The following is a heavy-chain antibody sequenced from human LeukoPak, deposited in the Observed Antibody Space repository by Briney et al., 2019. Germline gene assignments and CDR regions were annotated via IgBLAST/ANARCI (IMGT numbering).Heavy chain of an antibody. V-gene: IGHV4-34*01. CDR2: INHSGGT. CDR3: ARGVDYYGV. Sequence: PSETLSLTCAVYGGSFSGYSWNWIRQPPVKGLEWIGEINHSGGTNYNPSLKSRVTISVDTSRKQFSLKLSSVTAADTAVYYCARGVDYYGVWGQGTLVTVSS. CDR1: GGSFSGYS. D-gene: IGHD3-10*01. J-gene: IGHJ4*02.